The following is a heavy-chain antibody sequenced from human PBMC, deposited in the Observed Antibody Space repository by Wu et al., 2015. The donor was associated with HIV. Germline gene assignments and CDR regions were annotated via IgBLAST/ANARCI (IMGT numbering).Heavy chain of an antibody. CDR3: ARDTWGDIDMVASYYYYGMDV. D-gene: IGHD5-18*01. CDR1: GDTLRGYS. Sequence: QVQLVQSGSSVKKPGSSVRVSCTASGDTLRGYSVTWVRQAPGQGLEWMGWISAYNGNTKFGQKFQGRATMTTDTSTSTAHMELRSLRSDDTAVYYCARDTWGDIDMVASYYYYGMDVWGQGTTVTVSS. J-gene: IGHJ6*02. CDR2: ISAYNGNT. V-gene: IGHV1-18*01.